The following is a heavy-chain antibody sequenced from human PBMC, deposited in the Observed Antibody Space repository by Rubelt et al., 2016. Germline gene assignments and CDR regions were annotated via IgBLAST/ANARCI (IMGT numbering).Heavy chain of an antibody. CDR1: GGSVSSGSYY. CDR2: IYYSGST. V-gene: IGHV4-61*01. J-gene: IGHJ4*02. Sequence: TVSGGSVSSGSYYWSWIRQPPGKGLEWIGYIYYSGSTNYNPSLKSRVTISVDTSKNQFSLKLSSVTAADTAVYYCARDCGTYCYDSSGYYCYWGQGTLVTVSS. CDR3: ARDCGTYCYDSSGYYCY. D-gene: IGHD3-22*01.